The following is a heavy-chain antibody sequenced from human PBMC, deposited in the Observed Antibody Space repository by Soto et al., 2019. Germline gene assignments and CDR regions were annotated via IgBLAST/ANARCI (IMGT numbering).Heavy chain of an antibody. Sequence: PGESLKISCKGSGYSFTSYWISWVRQMPGKGLEWMGRIDPSDSYTNYSPSFQGHVTISADKSISTAYLQWSSLKASDTAMYYCATSAMATTPGGAFDIWGQGTMVTV. CDR3: ATSAMATTPGGAFDI. J-gene: IGHJ3*02. V-gene: IGHV5-10-1*01. CDR2: IDPSDSYT. CDR1: GYSFTSYW. D-gene: IGHD2-8*02.